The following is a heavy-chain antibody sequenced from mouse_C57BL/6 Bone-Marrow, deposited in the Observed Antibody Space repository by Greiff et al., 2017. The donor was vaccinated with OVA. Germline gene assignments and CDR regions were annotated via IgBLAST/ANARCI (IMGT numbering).Heavy chain of an antibody. Sequence: QVQLQQPGAELVKPGASVKMSCKASGYTFTSYWITWVKQRPGQGLEWIGDIYPGSGSTNYNEKFKRKATLPADKSSSTAYMQLSSLTSEDSAVYFCARASYDYNRYFDVWGTGTTVTVSS. CDR2: IYPGSGST. D-gene: IGHD2-4*01. V-gene: IGHV1-55*01. J-gene: IGHJ1*03. CDR1: GYTFTSYW. CDR3: ARASYDYNRYFDV.